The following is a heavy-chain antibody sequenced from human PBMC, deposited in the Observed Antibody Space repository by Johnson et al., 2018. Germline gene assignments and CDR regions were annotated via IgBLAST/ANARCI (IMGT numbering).Heavy chain of an antibody. J-gene: IGHJ3*02. CDR3: ARLSINDAFDI. CDR1: GFTFSSYS. D-gene: IGHD3-3*02. Sequence: VQLVESGGGLVKPGGSLRLSCAASGFTFSSYSMNWVRQAPGKGLEWVSSISSSSSYIYYADSVKGRFTISRDNAKNSLYLQMNSLRAEDTAGYYCARLSINDAFDIWGQGTMVTVSS. CDR2: ISSSSSYI. V-gene: IGHV3-21*01.